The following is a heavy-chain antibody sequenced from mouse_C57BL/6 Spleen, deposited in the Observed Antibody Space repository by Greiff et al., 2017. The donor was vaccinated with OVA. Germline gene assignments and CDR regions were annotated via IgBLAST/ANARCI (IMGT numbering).Heavy chain of an antibody. Sequence: EVKLVESGEGLVKPGGSLKLSCAASGFTFSSYAMSWVRQTPEKRLEWVAYISSGGDYIYYADTVKGRFPISRDNARNTLYLQMSSLKSEDTAMYYGTSYDGYFYAMDYWGQGTSVTVSS. D-gene: IGHD2-3*01. CDR2: ISSGGDYI. J-gene: IGHJ4*01. CDR3: TSYDGYFYAMDY. CDR1: GFTFSSYA. V-gene: IGHV5-9-1*02.